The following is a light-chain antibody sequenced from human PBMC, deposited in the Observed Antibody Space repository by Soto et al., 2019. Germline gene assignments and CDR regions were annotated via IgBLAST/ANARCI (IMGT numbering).Light chain of an antibody. CDR1: QAINND. CDR2: AAS. V-gene: IGKV1-6*01. Sequence: IQMTQSPSSLSASVGDRGTITSRPSQAINNDLAWYQQKPGKAPNLLIFAASSLKSGVPSRFSGSGSHTDFTLTISSLQPEDFATYYCLQHNSYPRTFGQGTKVDI. CDR3: LQHNSYPRT. J-gene: IGKJ1*01.